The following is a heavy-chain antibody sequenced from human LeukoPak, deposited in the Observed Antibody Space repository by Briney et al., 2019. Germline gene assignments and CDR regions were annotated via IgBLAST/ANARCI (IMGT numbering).Heavy chain of an antibody. J-gene: IGHJ3*02. D-gene: IGHD5-18*01. Sequence: GESLKISCKGSGYSFTSYWIGWVRQMPGKGLEWMGIIYPGDSDTRYSPSFQGQVTISADKSISTAYLQWSSLKASDTAMYYCAGSLIVDKAMASLPIAFDIWGQGTMVTVSS. CDR3: AGSLIVDKAMASLPIAFDI. V-gene: IGHV5-51*03. CDR1: GYSFTSYW. CDR2: IYPGDSDT.